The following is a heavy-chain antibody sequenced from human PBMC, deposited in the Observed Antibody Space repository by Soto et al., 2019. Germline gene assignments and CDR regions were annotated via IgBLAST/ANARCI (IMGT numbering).Heavy chain of an antibody. D-gene: IGHD3-22*01. CDR2: ILHDGSNK. J-gene: IGHJ4*02. CDR3: ARGLDSSGYYLDS. Sequence: QVQLVESGGGVVQPGRSLRLSCAASGFTFSHYGMHWVRQAPGKGLEWVAVILHDGSNKYYGDSVKGRFTVSRDNSNNTLYLQMNIMRVEDTAVYYCARGLDSSGYYLDSWGQGTLVTVSS. V-gene: IGHV3-30*03. CDR1: GFTFSHYG.